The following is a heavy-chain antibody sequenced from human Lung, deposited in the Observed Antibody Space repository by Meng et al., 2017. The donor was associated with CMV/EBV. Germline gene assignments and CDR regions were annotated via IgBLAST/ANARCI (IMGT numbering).Heavy chain of an antibody. D-gene: IGHD2-21*01. CDR3: VADSITSPNLDF. J-gene: IGHJ4*02. Sequence: EVQLVESGGGLVQPGGSLRLSCAASGYSVSGKYMSWVRQAPGKGLELISIIFLDGKTYYVDSVRGRFVISRDNSKNIMDLQMNSLRVEDTAVYYCVADSITSPNLDFWGRGTLFNVSS. CDR1: GYSVSGKY. V-gene: IGHV3-66*01. CDR2: IFLDGKT.